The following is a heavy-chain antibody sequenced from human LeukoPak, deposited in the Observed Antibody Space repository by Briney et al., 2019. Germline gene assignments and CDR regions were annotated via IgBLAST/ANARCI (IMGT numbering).Heavy chain of an antibody. Sequence: GESPKISCKGSGYSFTSYWIGWVRQMPGKGLEWMGIIYPGDSDTRYSPSFQGQVTISADKSISTAYLQWSSLKASDTAMYYCARLTLMITFGGVIAPFDYWGQGTLVTVSS. CDR2: IYPGDSDT. CDR1: GYSFTSYW. CDR3: ARLTLMITFGGVIAPFDY. V-gene: IGHV5-51*01. D-gene: IGHD3-16*02. J-gene: IGHJ4*02.